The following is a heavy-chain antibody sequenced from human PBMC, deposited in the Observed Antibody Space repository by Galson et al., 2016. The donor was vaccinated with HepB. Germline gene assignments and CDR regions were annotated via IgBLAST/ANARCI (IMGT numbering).Heavy chain of an antibody. V-gene: IGHV4-61*09. CDR1: GGSISRGFYY. Sequence: TLSLTCTVSGGSISRGFYYWSWVRQSAGKGLEWIGDIYYSGSTNYNPSLKSRVTISVDTSKNQFSLKLSSVTAADTAVYYCARRRNCYDSSGYYYDYFDPWGQGTQVTVSS. CDR2: IYYSGST. D-gene: IGHD3-22*01. CDR3: ARRRNCYDSSGYYYDYFDP. J-gene: IGHJ5*02.